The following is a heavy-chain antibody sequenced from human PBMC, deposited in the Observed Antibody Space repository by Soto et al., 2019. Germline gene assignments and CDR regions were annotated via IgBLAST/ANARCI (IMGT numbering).Heavy chain of an antibody. CDR3: ASLDRYGYYFDY. CDR2: SYYSGST. D-gene: IGHD5-18*01. Sequence: QLQLQESGPGLVKPSETLSLTCTASGGSISSSSYYWGWIRQPPGKGPEWIGSSYYSGSTYYNPSLKSRATIPVPTSKHQFSLNLTSVTAPDTAVYYCASLDRYGYYFDYWGQRTLVTVSS. CDR1: GGSISSSSYY. J-gene: IGHJ4*02. V-gene: IGHV4-39*01.